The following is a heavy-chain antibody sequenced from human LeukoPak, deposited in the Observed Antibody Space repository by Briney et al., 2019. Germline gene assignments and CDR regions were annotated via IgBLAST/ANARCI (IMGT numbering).Heavy chain of an antibody. V-gene: IGHV3-11*01. CDR2: ISSSGSTI. D-gene: IGHD7-27*01. CDR1: GFTVSSNY. CDR3: ARGLGTGDHPFDY. J-gene: IGHJ4*02. Sequence: PGGSLRLSCAASGFTVSSNYMSWIRQAPGKGLEWVSYISSSGSTIYYADSVKGRFTISRDNAKNSLYLQMNSLRAEDTAVYYCARGLGTGDHPFDYWGQGTLVTVSS.